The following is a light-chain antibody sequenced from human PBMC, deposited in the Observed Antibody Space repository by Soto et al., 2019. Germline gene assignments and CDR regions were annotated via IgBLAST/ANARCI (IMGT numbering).Light chain of an antibody. V-gene: IGLV2-8*01. J-gene: IGLJ3*02. Sequence: QSALTQPPSASGSPGQSVTISCTGTSSDVGGYDYVSWYQQHPDKAPKLMIYEVSRRPSGVPDRFSGSKSGNTASLTVSGLQAEDEADYYCSSYAGNNNLRVFGGGTKLTVL. CDR3: SSYAGNNNLRV. CDR2: EVS. CDR1: SSDVGGYDY.